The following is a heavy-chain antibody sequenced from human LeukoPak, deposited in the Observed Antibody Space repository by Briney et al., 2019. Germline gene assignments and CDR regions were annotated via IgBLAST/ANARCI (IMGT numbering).Heavy chain of an antibody. CDR2: ISGSGGST. V-gene: IGHV3-23*01. Sequence: GGSLRLSCAASGFTFSSYGMSWVRQAPGKGLEWVSAISGSGGSTYYADSVKGRFTISRDNSKNTLYLQMNSLTADDTAVYYCARRQPLRYLDFWGQGTLVTVSS. D-gene: IGHD3-9*01. CDR1: GFTFSSYG. J-gene: IGHJ4*02. CDR3: ARRQPLRYLDF.